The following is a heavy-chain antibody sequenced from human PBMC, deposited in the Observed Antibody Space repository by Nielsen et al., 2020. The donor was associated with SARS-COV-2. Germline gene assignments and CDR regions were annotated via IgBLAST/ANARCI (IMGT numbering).Heavy chain of an antibody. J-gene: IGHJ5*02. V-gene: IGHV1-3*01. CDR3: ARAVDGSSWYSATQNWFDP. CDR2: INAGNGNT. CDR1: GYTFTSYA. D-gene: IGHD6-13*01. Sequence: ASVKVSCKASGYTFTSYAMHLVRQAPGQRLEWMGWINAGNGNTKYSQKFQGRVTITRDTSASTAYMELSSLRSEDTAVYYCARAVDGSSWYSATQNWFDPWGQGTLVTVSS.